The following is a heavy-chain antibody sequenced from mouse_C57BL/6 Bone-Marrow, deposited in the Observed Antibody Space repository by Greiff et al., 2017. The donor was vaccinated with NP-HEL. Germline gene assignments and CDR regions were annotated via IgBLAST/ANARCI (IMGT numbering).Heavy chain of an antibody. Sequence: EVKLVESGGGLVQPGGSLKLSCAASGFTFSDYYMYWVRQTPEKRLEWVAYISNGGGSTYYPDTVKGRFTISRDNAKNTLYLQMSRLKSEDTAMYYCARQTFYGNYWDYWGQGTTLTVSS. J-gene: IGHJ2*01. V-gene: IGHV5-12*01. CDR3: ARQTFYGNYWDY. D-gene: IGHD2-10*01. CDR1: GFTFSDYY. CDR2: ISNGGGST.